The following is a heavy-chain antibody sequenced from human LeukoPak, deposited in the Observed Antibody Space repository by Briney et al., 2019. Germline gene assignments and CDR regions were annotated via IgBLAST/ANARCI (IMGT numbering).Heavy chain of an antibody. J-gene: IGHJ3*02. CDR3: ARGGLRYFDWFGAFDI. V-gene: IGHV4-31*03. CDR1: GGSISSGGYY. CDR2: IYYSGST. Sequence: PSETLSLTCTVSGGSISSGGYYWSWIRQHPGKGLEWIGYIYYSGSTYYNPSLKSRVTISVDTSKNQFSLKLSSVTAADTAVYYCARGGLRYFDWFGAFDIWGQGTMVTVSS. D-gene: IGHD3-9*01.